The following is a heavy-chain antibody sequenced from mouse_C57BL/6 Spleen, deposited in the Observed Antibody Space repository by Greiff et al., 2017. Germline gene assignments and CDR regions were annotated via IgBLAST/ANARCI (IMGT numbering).Heavy chain of an antibody. J-gene: IGHJ3*01. V-gene: IGHV5-17*01. Sequence: EVMLVESGGGLVKPGGSLKLSCAASGFTFSDYGMHWVRQAPGKGLEWVAYISSGSSTIYYADTVKGRFTISRDNAKNTLFLQLSSLRSEDTAMYYCARGDEYGVFAYWGQGTLVTVSA. D-gene: IGHD5-1*01. CDR3: ARGDEYGVFAY. CDR2: ISSGSSTI. CDR1: GFTFSDYG.